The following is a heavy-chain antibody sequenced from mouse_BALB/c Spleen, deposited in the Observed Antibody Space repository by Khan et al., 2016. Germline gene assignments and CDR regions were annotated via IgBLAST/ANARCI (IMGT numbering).Heavy chain of an antibody. D-gene: IGHD2-4*01. J-gene: IGHJ3*01. CDR2: IDPANGNT. CDR1: GFNIKDTY. Sequence: EVQLVESGAELVKPGASVKLSCTASGFNIKDTYMHWVKQRPEQGLEWIGRIDPANGNTKYDPKFQGKATITADTSSNTAYLQLSSLTSEDTAVYYCARSPDDYDVGFAYWGQGTLVTVSA. V-gene: IGHV14-3*02. CDR3: ARSPDDYDVGFAY.